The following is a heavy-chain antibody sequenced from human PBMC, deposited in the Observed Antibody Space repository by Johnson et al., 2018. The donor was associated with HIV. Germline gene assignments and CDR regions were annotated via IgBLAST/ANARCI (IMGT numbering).Heavy chain of an antibody. CDR1: GFTFSSYA. Sequence: QVQLVESGGGLVQPGGSMRLSCAASGFTFSSYAMSWVRQTPGKGLEWVALISDDGSKIYHADSVKGRFTISRDNSKNTLYLQLNSLRVEDTALYYCAREPHSSSSQYAFDIWGQGTIVTVSS. J-gene: IGHJ3*02. CDR2: ISDDGSKI. V-gene: IGHV3-30*04. D-gene: IGHD6-6*01. CDR3: AREPHSSSSQYAFDI.